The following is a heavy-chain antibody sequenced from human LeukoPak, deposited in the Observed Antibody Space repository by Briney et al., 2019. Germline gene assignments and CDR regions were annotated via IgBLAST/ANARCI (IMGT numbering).Heavy chain of an antibody. CDR3: ARVQSDYDFWSGYYKYLDY. CDR2: ISSSGSTI. CDR1: GFTFSSYE. Sequence: GGSLRLSCAASGFTFSSYEMNWVRQAPGKGLEWASYISSSGSTIYYADSVKGRFTISRDNAKNSLYLQMNSLRAEDTAVYYCARVQSDYDFWSGYYKYLDYWGQGTLVTVSS. J-gene: IGHJ4*02. V-gene: IGHV3-48*03. D-gene: IGHD3-3*01.